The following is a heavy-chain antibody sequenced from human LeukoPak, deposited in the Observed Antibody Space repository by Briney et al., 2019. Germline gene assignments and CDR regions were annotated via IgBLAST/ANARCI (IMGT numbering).Heavy chain of an antibody. CDR2: ISWNSGSI. CDR3: AKDIDVDTAMVFDY. J-gene: IGHJ4*02. D-gene: IGHD5-18*01. V-gene: IGHV3-9*01. Sequence: GRSLRLSYAASGFTFDDYAMHWVRQAPGKGLEWVSGISWNSGSIGYADSVKGRFTISRDNAKNSLYLQMNSLRAEDTALYYCAKDIDVDTAMVFDYWGQGTLVTVSS. CDR1: GFTFDDYA.